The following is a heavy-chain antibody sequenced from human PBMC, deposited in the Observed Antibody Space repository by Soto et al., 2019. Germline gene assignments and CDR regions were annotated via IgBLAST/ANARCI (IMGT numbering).Heavy chain of an antibody. CDR3: AKNQERELPRVIDF. J-gene: IGHJ4*02. Sequence: EVRLLESGGGLVKPGGSLRLSCATSGLTFSNYAMSWVRQAPGGGLEWVSSMSGSSSTTYYADSVWGRFTISRDRSKNTLYLQMSSLRAEDTAVYYCAKNQERELPRVIDFWGQGTLVTVSS. CDR2: MSGSSSTT. CDR1: GLTFSNYA. D-gene: IGHD1-7*01. V-gene: IGHV3-23*01.